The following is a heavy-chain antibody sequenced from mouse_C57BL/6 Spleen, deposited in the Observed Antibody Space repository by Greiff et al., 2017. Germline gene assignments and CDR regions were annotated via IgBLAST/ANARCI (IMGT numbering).Heavy chain of an antibody. Sequence: EVKVVESGGGLVQPGGSMKLSCAASGFTFSDAWMDWVRQSPEKGLEWVAEIRNKANNHATYYAESVKGRFTISRDDSKSSVYLQMNSLRAEDTGIYYCTRRDSYYFDYWGQGTTLTVSS. J-gene: IGHJ2*01. CDR3: TRRDSYYFDY. V-gene: IGHV6-6*01. CDR1: GFTFSDAW. CDR2: IRNKANNHAT.